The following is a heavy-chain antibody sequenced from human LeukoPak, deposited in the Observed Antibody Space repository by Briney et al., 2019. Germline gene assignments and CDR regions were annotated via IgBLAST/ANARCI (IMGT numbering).Heavy chain of an antibody. J-gene: IGHJ5*02. V-gene: IGHV4-31*03. CDR1: GGSISSGAYY. D-gene: IGHD3-10*01. CDR2: IYYSGTT. CDR3: ARGTYYYGSGSYSRWFDP. Sequence: SETLSLTCTVSGGSISSGAYYWSWIRQHPGKGLEWIGYIYYSGTTYYNPSLKSRLTISVDTSKNQFSLKLSSVTAADTAVYYCARGTYYYGSGSYSRWFDPWGQGTLVTVSS.